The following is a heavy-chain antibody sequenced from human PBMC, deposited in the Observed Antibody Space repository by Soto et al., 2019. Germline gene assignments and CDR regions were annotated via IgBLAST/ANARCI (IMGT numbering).Heavy chain of an antibody. J-gene: IGHJ6*02. D-gene: IGHD3-22*01. Sequence: PSETLSLTCTVSGGSISSYHWSWIRQPPGKGLEWTGYFYYSGGTKYNPSLKSRVTMSADKSKNQFSLRLKSVTAADTAVYWCARDYYYDNSGNPGAYYYGMDVWGQGTTVTVSS. V-gene: IGHV4-59*01. CDR2: FYYSGGT. CDR1: GGSISSYH. CDR3: ARDYYYDNSGNPGAYYYGMDV.